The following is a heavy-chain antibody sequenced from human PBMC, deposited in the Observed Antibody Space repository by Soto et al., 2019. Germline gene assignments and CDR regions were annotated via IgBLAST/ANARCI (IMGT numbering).Heavy chain of an antibody. J-gene: IGHJ4*02. CDR3: ARSTKRYCSGGSCYSFGFDY. CDR1: GGTFSSYA. Sequence: QVQLVQSGAEVKKPGSSVKVSCKASGGTFSSYAISWVRQAPGQGLEWMGGIIPIFGTANYAQKFQGRVTSTSDKSTSTASMELSSLRSEDTAVYYCARSTKRYCSGGSCYSFGFDYWGQGTLVTVSS. D-gene: IGHD2-15*01. V-gene: IGHV1-69*06. CDR2: IIPIFGTA.